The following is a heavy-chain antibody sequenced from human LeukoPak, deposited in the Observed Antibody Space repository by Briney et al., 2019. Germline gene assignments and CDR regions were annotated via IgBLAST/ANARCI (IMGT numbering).Heavy chain of an antibody. D-gene: IGHD2-15*01. CDR2: ISANNGNT. Sequence: ASVKVSCKASGYTFTNYGLTWVRQAPGQGLEWMGWISANNGNTNYAQKYQGRVTMTTDTSKNTAYMELRSLRSDDTAVYYCARVVVGGANNWFDPWGQGTLVTVSS. CDR1: GYTFTNYG. V-gene: IGHV1-18*01. J-gene: IGHJ5*02. CDR3: ARVVVGGANNWFDP.